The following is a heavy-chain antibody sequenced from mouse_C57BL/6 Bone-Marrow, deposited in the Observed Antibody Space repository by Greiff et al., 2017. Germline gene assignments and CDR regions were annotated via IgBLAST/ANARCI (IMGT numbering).Heavy chain of an antibody. V-gene: IGHV1-82*01. D-gene: IGHD2-2*01. Sequence: VQLQQSGPELVKPGASVKISCKASGYAFSSSWMNWVKQRPGQGLEWIGRIYPGDGDTNYNGKFTGKATLTADKSSSTAYMPLSSLTSEDSAVYFCARGGYDAWFAYWGQGTLVTVSA. CDR2: IYPGDGDT. J-gene: IGHJ3*01. CDR1: GYAFSSSW. CDR3: ARGGYDAWFAY.